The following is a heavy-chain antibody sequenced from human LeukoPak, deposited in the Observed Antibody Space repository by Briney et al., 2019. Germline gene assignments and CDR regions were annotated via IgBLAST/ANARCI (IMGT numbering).Heavy chain of an antibody. CDR3: AKAVRGVIMAYYFDY. J-gene: IGHJ4*02. V-gene: IGHV3-9*01. CDR1: GFTFDDYA. D-gene: IGHD3-10*01. CDR2: ISWNSGSI. Sequence: GGSLRLSCAASGFTFDDYAIHWVRQAPGKGLEWVSGISWNSGSIGYADSVKGRFTISRDNAKNSLYLQMNSLRAEDTALYYCAKAVRGVIMAYYFDYWGQGTLVTVSS.